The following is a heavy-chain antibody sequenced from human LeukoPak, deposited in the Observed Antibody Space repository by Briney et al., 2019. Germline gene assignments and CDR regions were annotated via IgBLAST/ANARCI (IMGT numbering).Heavy chain of an antibody. CDR1: GFTFSSYA. V-gene: IGHV3-74*01. Sequence: GGSLRLSCAASGFTFSSYAMSWVRQAPGKGLVWVARINSDGRSTTYADSVKGRFTISRDNAKNTLYLEMDSLRADDTAVYYCARGYNYRFDYWGQGTLVTASS. CDR2: INSDGRST. D-gene: IGHD3-22*01. J-gene: IGHJ4*02. CDR3: ARGYNYRFDY.